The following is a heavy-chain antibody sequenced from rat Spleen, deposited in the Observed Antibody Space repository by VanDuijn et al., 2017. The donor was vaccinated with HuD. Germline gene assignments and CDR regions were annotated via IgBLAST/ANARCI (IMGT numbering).Heavy chain of an antibody. CDR1: GFTFNNYW. V-gene: IGHV5-31*01. CDR2: ITNASGRT. Sequence: EVQLVESGGGLVQPGGSLKLSCVASGFTFNNYWMTWIRQAPGKGLEWVASITNASGRTYYRDSVKGRFTISRDNAKSTLYLQMDSLRSEDTATYYCTRDPTLTGGNYWGQGVMVTVSS. D-gene: IGHD5-1*01. J-gene: IGHJ2*01. CDR3: TRDPTLTGGNY.